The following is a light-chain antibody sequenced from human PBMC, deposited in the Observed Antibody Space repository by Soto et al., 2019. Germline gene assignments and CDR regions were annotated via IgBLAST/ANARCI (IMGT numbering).Light chain of an antibody. V-gene: IGKV3-15*01. Sequence: EIVMTQSPATLSVSPGERATLSCRASQSVGSNLAWYQQKPGQTPRLLIYGASTRATGVPARFSGSGSGTEFTLTISSLQSEDFAVYYCQQCKSWPPAYTFGQGTKLEIK. CDR3: QQCKSWPPAYT. CDR1: QSVGSN. CDR2: GAS. J-gene: IGKJ2*01.